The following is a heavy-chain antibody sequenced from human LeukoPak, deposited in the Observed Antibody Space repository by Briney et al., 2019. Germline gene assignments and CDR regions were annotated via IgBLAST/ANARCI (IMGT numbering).Heavy chain of an antibody. CDR1: GGSISSSSYY. V-gene: IGHV4-39*01. CDR3: ARKPWYYYGSGNMDG. J-gene: IGHJ6*03. Sequence: SETLSLTCTVSGGSISSSSYYWGWLRQPAGKGLEWIGCIYYSGSTYYNPSLKTRVTISVDTSKYQCSLKLSSVAAADTAWDYCARKPWYYYGSGNMDGWGKGTTVTVAS. CDR2: IYYSGST. D-gene: IGHD3-10*01.